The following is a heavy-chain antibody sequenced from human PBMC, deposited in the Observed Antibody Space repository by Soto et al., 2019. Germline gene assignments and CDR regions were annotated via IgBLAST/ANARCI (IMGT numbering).Heavy chain of an antibody. V-gene: IGHV1-18*01. CDR3: ARPLLVLWGGSDYGMDV. J-gene: IGHJ6*02. Sequence: QVQLVQSGAEVKKPGASVKVSCKASGYTFTSYGISWVRQAPGQGLEWMGWISAYNGNTNYAQKLQGRVTMTTDTSTSTAYMELRRLRSDDTAVYYCARPLLVLWGGSDYGMDVWGQGTTVTVPS. CDR1: GYTFTSYG. D-gene: IGHD3-3*01. CDR2: ISAYNGNT.